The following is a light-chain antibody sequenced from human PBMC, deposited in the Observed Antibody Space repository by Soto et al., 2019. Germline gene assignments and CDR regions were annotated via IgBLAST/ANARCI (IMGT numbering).Light chain of an antibody. Sequence: ETGMTHSPATMSVSPGESTTLSCRASRSVSSNLAWYQQKPGQAPRLLIYDASTRATGIPARFSGRGSGTEYAHTISSRQSEDLAGDHSPQEKTGRRTFGPG. V-gene: IGKV3-15*01. CDR2: DAS. J-gene: IGKJ3*01. CDR3: PQEKTGRRT. CDR1: RSVSSN.